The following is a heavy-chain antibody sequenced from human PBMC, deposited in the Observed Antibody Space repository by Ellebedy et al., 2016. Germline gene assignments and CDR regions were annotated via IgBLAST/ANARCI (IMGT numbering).Heavy chain of an antibody. D-gene: IGHD5-12*01. CDR3: ARDKLEGVATIGEVDY. V-gene: IGHV1-46*01. Sequence: ASVKVSCKASGYTFTSYYMHWVRQAPGQGLEWMGIINHSGGSTSYAQKFQGRVTMTRDTSTSTVYMELSSLRSEDTAVYYCARDKLEGVATIGEVDYWGQGTLVTVSS. CDR1: GYTFTSYY. CDR2: INHSGGST. J-gene: IGHJ4*02.